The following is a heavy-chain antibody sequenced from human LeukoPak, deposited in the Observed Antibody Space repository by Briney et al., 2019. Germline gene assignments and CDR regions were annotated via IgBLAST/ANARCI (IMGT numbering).Heavy chain of an antibody. J-gene: IGHJ4*02. CDR1: GFTFSRYW. D-gene: IGHD6-25*01. CDR2: INEDGSGK. Sequence: GGSLRLSCAASGFTFSRYWMTWVRQAPGKGLEWVANINEDGSGKYYVDSVKGRFTISRDNAKNSVYLQMNSLRAQDTAVFYCARGSSGTWDDWGQGTLVTVSS. CDR3: ARGSSGTWDD. V-gene: IGHV3-7*01.